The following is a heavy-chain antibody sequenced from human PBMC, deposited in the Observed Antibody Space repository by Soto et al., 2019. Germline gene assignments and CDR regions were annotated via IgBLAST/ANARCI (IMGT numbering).Heavy chain of an antibody. J-gene: IGHJ3*02. V-gene: IGHV5-51*01. Sequence: PGESLKIYCKASGYSFCFCWIGWVRQMHGKGLEWMAIMYPDDSDMRYGPSFEANVTISADKSTSTAFLQWSSLKASDAAMYYCATAYVYDFENSNYYRDSFDIWGQGTLVTVSS. D-gene: IGHD3-22*01. CDR2: MYPDDSDM. CDR3: ATAYVYDFENSNYYRDSFDI. CDR1: GYSFCFCW.